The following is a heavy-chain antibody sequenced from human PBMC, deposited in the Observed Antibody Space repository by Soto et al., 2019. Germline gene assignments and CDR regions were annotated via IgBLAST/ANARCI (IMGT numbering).Heavy chain of an antibody. D-gene: IGHD2-15*01. CDR1: GGSFSGYY. V-gene: IGHV4-34*01. J-gene: IGHJ4*02. CDR2: INHSGST. Sequence: PSETLSLTCAVYGGSFSGYYWSWIRQPPGKGLEWIGEINHSGSTNYNPSLKSRVTISVDTSKNQFSLKLSSVTAADTAVYYCARGSDIVVVVAATRGTTVFDYWGQGTLVTVSS. CDR3: ARGSDIVVVVAATRGTTVFDY.